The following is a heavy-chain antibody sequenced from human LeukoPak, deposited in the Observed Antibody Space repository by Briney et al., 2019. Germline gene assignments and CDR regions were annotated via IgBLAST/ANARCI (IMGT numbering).Heavy chain of an antibody. CDR1: GFTFSSSA. D-gene: IGHD3-9*01. V-gene: IGHV3-23*01. Sequence: PGGSLRLSCAASGFTFSSSAMSWVRQAPGKELEWVSSISGSADSTYYADSVKGRFTISRDNSKNTLYLQMNSLRAEDTALYYCARDGPQQVDWLVGYFDYWGQGTLVTVSS. J-gene: IGHJ4*02. CDR2: ISGSADST. CDR3: ARDGPQQVDWLVGYFDY.